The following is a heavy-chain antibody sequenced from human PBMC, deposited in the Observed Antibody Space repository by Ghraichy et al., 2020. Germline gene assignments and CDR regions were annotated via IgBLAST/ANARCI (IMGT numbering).Heavy chain of an antibody. Sequence: GESLNISCAASGFTFSSYWMSWVRQAPGKGLEWVANIKQDGSEKYYVDSVKGRFTISRDNAKNSLYLQMNSLRAEDTAVYYCAREDPNTYYYGSGSLEFDYWGQGTLVTVSS. CDR3: AREDPNTYYYGSGSLEFDY. D-gene: IGHD3-10*01. CDR2: IKQDGSEK. CDR1: GFTFSSYW. V-gene: IGHV3-7*03. J-gene: IGHJ4*02.